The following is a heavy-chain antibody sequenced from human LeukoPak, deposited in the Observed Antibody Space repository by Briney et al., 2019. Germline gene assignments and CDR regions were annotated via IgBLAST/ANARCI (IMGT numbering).Heavy chain of an antibody. D-gene: IGHD3-22*01. CDR3: ARTDSSNYQFDY. V-gene: IGHV4-31*03. J-gene: IGHJ4*02. CDR1: GGSISSGGYY. Sequence: SETLSLTCTVSGGSISSGGYYWSWIRQHPGKVLEWIGHIYYSGSTYYNPSLKRRVTISVDTSKKQFSLKLSSVTAADTAVYCCARTDSSNYQFDYWGQGTLVTVSS. CDR2: IYYSGST.